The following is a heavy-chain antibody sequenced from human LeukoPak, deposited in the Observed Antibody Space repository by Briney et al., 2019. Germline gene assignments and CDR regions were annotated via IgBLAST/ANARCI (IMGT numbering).Heavy chain of an antibody. CDR2: ISAYNGNV. CDR1: GYTFTNYG. J-gene: IGHJ4*02. D-gene: IGHD2-2*01. V-gene: IGHV1-18*01. CDR3: ARVGAYCTGTSCFDY. Sequence: GASVKVSCKASGYTFTNYGISWVRQAPGQGLEWMGWISAYNGNVDYAQKFQGRVTMTTDTSTSTAYMELRSLRSDDAAVYYCARVGAYCTGTSCFDYWGQGTLVTVSS.